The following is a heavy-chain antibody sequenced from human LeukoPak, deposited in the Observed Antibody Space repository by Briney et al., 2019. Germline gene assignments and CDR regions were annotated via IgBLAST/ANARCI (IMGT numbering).Heavy chain of an antibody. J-gene: IGHJ4*02. D-gene: IGHD6-13*01. V-gene: IGHV1-8*01. CDR3: ARGRSSWYSDY. Sequence: ASVKVSCKASGYTFTSYDINWVRQATGQGLEWMGWMNPNSGKTGYAQKFQGRVTMTGNTSINTAYMELSSPRSEDTAVYYCARGRSSWYSDYWGQGTLVTVSS. CDR1: GYTFTSYD. CDR2: MNPNSGKT.